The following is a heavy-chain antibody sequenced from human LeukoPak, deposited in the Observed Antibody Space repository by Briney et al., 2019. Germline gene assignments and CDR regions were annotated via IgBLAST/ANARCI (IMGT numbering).Heavy chain of an antibody. Sequence: GGSLRLSCAASGFTVDSNYLSWVRQAPGKGLEWVSVIYSGGSTYYADSVKGRFTISRDNSKNTLYLQMNSLRAEDTAVYYCATLRWEVAPTRAGPYFQHWGQGTLVTVSS. D-gene: IGHD5-12*01. V-gene: IGHV3-53*01. J-gene: IGHJ1*01. CDR3: ATLRWEVAPTRAGPYFQH. CDR2: IYSGGST. CDR1: GFTVDSNY.